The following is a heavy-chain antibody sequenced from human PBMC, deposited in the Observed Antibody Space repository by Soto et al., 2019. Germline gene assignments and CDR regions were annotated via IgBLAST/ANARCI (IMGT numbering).Heavy chain of an antibody. V-gene: IGHV1-18*01. CDR1: GYTFTKYG. Sequence: QVQLVQSGAEVKKPGASVKVSCKASGYTFTKYGISWVRQAPGQGLEWMGWISPYNGNTNYAQKHQGKVTMTTDTPTSTAYMERRSLGSDDTAVYYWARDPQYSSSWYAGSDPWGQGTLVTVSS. D-gene: IGHD6-13*01. CDR2: ISPYNGNT. J-gene: IGHJ5*02. CDR3: ARDPQYSSSWYAGSDP.